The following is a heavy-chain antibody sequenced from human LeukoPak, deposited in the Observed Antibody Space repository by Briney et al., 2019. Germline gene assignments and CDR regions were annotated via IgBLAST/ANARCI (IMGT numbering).Heavy chain of an antibody. CDR3: ARGDSGGYSVSDKFDY. CDR2: IILIFGAA. V-gene: IGHV1-69*01. D-gene: IGHD3-22*01. J-gene: IGHJ4*02. CDR1: GGTFSSYA. Sequence: SSVNVSCKASGGTFSSYAISWVRQAPGQGLEWMGGIILIFGAANYEQKFPGRVTITAAEATSKDYLELRRQRSEDTAAYSFARGDSGGYSVSDKFDYWGQGTLVTVSS.